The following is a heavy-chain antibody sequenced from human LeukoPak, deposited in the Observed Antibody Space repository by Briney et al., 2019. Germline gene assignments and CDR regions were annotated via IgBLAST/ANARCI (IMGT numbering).Heavy chain of an antibody. V-gene: IGHV3-30*03. D-gene: IGHD5-12*01. CDR3: VRVPLGYSAYEDEDLIYYFDY. Sequence: PGGSLRLSCEVSGFTFTRHGVHWVRQAPGKGLEWVASLSSDGRKTHYADSVRGRFTTSRDTSKNTLSLQMDSLRVEDTAVYFCVRVPLGYSAYEDEDLIYYFDYWGQGTLVTVSS. CDR1: GFTFTRHG. J-gene: IGHJ4*02. CDR2: LSSDGRKT.